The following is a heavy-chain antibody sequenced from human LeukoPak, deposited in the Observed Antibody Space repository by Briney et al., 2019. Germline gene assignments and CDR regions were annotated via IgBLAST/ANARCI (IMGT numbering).Heavy chain of an antibody. V-gene: IGHV4-34*01. D-gene: IGHD2-15*01. Sequence: SETLSLTCSVNGGSFSGYYWSWIRQPPGKGLEWIGEINHSGNTNYNPSLKSRVTISGDTSKNQFSLKLSSVTAADTAVYYCETSCSATIDYFYDYIDVWGKGTTVTVSS. CDR3: ETSCSATIDYFYDYIDV. CDR1: GGSFSGYY. CDR2: INHSGNT. J-gene: IGHJ6*03.